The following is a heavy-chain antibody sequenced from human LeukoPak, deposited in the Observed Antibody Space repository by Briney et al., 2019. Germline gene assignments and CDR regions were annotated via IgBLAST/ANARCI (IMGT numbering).Heavy chain of an antibody. Sequence: PGGSLRLSCAAPGFTFSDFYMTWIRQAPGKGLELLSYISGSAHDVNYIDSVRGRFTISRDNAKNSLYLHMNSLTVEDTAVYYCSRDPRHNDYWGQGTLVTVSS. CDR3: SRDPRHNDY. V-gene: IGHV3-11*01. CDR1: GFTFSDFY. J-gene: IGHJ4*02. CDR2: ISGSAHDV.